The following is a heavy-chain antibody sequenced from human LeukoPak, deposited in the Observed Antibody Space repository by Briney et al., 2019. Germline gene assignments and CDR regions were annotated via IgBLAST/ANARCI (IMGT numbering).Heavy chain of an antibody. D-gene: IGHD5-24*01. J-gene: IGHJ4*02. CDR2: INPSGGST. Sequence: ASVKVSCKACGYTFTSYYMHWVRQAPGQGLEWMGIINPSGGSTSYAQKFQGRVTMTRDTSTSTVYMELSSLRSEDTAVYYCARDRGRDGYNYRYYLDYWGQGTLVTFSS. CDR3: ARDRGRDGYNYRYYLDY. CDR1: GYTFTSYY. V-gene: IGHV1-46*01.